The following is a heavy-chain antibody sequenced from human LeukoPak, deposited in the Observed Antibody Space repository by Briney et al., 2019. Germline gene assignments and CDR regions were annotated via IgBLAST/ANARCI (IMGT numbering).Heavy chain of an antibody. CDR1: GFTFSSYA. CDR2: ISGSGGST. Sequence: GGSLRLSCAASGFTFSSYAMSWVRQAPGKGLEWVSAISGSGGSTYYADSVKGRFTNSGDNSKNTLYLQMNSLRAEDTAVYYCAKNPPRHYDILTGYYDYWGQGTLVTVSS. CDR3: AKNPPRHYDILTGYYDY. J-gene: IGHJ4*02. V-gene: IGHV3-23*01. D-gene: IGHD3-9*01.